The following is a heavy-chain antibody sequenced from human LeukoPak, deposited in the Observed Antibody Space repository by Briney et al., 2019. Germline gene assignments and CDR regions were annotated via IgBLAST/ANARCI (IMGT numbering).Heavy chain of an antibody. CDR1: GGSISSYY. CDR2: IYTSGST. V-gene: IGHV4-4*09. CDR3: ARSSFQLPYYYMDV. J-gene: IGHJ6*03. D-gene: IGHD2-2*01. Sequence: SETLSLTCTVSGGSISSYYWSWIRQPPGKGLEWIGYIYTSGSTNYNPSLKSRVTISVDTSKNKFSLKLSSVPAADTAVYYCARSSFQLPYYYMDVWGKGTTVTVSS.